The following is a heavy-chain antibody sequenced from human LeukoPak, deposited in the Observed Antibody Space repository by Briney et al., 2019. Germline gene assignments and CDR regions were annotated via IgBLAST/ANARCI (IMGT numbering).Heavy chain of an antibody. CDR3: ARLGRGYCTNGVCYPYYYYYYMDV. J-gene: IGHJ6*03. Sequence: GESLKISCKGSGYSFTCYWIGWVRQMPGKGLEWMGIIYPGDSDTRYSPSFQGRVTISADKSISTAYLQWSSLKASDTAMYYCARLGRGYCTNGVCYPYYYYYYMDVWGKGTTVTVSS. CDR2: IYPGDSDT. D-gene: IGHD2-8*01. CDR1: GYSFTCYW. V-gene: IGHV5-51*01.